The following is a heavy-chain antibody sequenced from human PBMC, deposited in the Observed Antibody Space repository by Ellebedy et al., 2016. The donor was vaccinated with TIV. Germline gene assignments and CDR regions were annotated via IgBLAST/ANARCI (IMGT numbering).Heavy chain of an antibody. J-gene: IGHJ4*01. CDR2: INSDGSST. Sequence: GESLKISCAASGFTFSSYWMHSVRQAPGKGLVWVSRINSDGSSTSYADSVKGRFTISRDNAKNTLYRQMNSLRAEDTAVYYCARSPPGGYNLFYFDYWGHGTLVTVSS. V-gene: IGHV3-74*01. D-gene: IGHD5-24*01. CDR3: ARSPPGGYNLFYFDY. CDR1: GFTFSSYW.